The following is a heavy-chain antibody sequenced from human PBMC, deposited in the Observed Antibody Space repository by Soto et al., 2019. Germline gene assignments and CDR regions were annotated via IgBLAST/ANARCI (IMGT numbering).Heavy chain of an antibody. J-gene: IGHJ6*02. CDR2: ISGYNADT. Sequence: XSVKVSCKASGYSFTRYGISWVRHSPGQGLEWMGWISGYNADTNYPENLQGRVTMTTDTSTSTAYMEVRNLISDDTAVYYCARMGDVPYYYYGLDVWGQGTTVTVS. D-gene: IGHD3-16*01. V-gene: IGHV1-18*01. CDR3: ARMGDVPYYYYGLDV. CDR1: GYSFTRYG.